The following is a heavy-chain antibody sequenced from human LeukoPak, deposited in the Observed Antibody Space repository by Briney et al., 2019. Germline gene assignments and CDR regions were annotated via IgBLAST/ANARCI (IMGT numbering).Heavy chain of an antibody. V-gene: IGHV1-18*01. D-gene: IGHD3-10*01. Sequence: ASVKVSCKASGYTFTNYGISWVRQAPGQGLEWMGWISSSSGNTDYAQKFQGRVTMTTDKSTSTAYMELRSLRSDDTAVYYCAREHPHFGELWNDYWGQGTPVTVSS. CDR3: AREHPHFGELWNDY. CDR1: GYTFTNYG. J-gene: IGHJ4*02. CDR2: ISSSSGNT.